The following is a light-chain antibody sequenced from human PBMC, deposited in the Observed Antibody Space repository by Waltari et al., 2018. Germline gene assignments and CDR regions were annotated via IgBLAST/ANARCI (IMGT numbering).Light chain of an antibody. CDR3: AAWDDSLNGVV. CDR2: SNT. J-gene: IGLJ2*01. V-gene: IGLV1-44*01. CDR1: TSNIGSTT. Sequence: QSVLTQPPSASGTPGQRVPISCSGSTSNIGSTTVNWYQQLPGTAPKLLIYSNTQRPSGVPDRFSGSKSGSSASLAISGLQSEDEADYYCAAWDDSLNGVVFGGGTKLTVL.